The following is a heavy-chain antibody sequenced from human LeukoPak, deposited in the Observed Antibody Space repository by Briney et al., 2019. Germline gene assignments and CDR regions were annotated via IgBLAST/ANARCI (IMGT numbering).Heavy chain of an antibody. CDR2: ISWNSGSI. D-gene: IGHD3-22*01. V-gene: IGHV3-9*01. J-gene: IGHJ4*02. CDR1: GFTFDDYA. CDR3: AKDRYSSGYYYLDY. Sequence: GRSLRLSCAASGFTFDDYAMHWVRQAPGKGLEWVSGISWNSGSIGYADSVKGRFTISRDNAKNSLYLQMNNLRAEDTALYYCAKDRYSSGYYYLDYWGQGTLVTVSS.